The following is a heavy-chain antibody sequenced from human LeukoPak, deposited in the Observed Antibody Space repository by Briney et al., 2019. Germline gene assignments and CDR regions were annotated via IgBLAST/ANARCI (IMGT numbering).Heavy chain of an antibody. Sequence: GGSLRLSCAASGFTFSDYYMSWIRQAPGKGLEWVSYISSSGSTIYYADSVKGRFTISRDNAKNSLYLQMNSLRAEDTAVYYCARDFLSDYYDSSGVFDYWGQGTLVTVSP. V-gene: IGHV3-11*01. D-gene: IGHD3-22*01. CDR3: ARDFLSDYYDSSGVFDY. CDR1: GFTFSDYY. CDR2: ISSSGSTI. J-gene: IGHJ4*02.